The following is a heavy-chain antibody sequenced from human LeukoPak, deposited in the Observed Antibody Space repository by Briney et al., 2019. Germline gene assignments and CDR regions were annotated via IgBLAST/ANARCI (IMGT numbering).Heavy chain of an antibody. D-gene: IGHD5-12*01. V-gene: IGHV1-3*03. Sequence: ASVKVSCKPSGYTFTGYYMHWVRQAPGQRLEWMGWINAGNGHTKYSQEFQGRLTITRDTSANIVYMDLSSLRSEDMAVYYCARGRWVATNQAYYFDDWGQGTLVTVSS. CDR2: INAGNGHT. J-gene: IGHJ4*02. CDR1: GYTFTGYY. CDR3: ARGRWVATNQAYYFDD.